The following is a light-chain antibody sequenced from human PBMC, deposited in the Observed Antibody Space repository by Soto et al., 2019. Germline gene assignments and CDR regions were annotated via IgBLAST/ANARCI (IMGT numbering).Light chain of an antibody. CDR3: QQRSNWPPVT. CDR1: QSVSNY. J-gene: IGKJ4*01. Sequence: GTLSLSPGEIATLSCRASQSVSNYLAWYQQKPGQAPRLLIYDASNRASGIPARFSGSGSGTDFTLTISSLDPEDFAVYYCQQRSNWPPVTFGGGTKVDIK. V-gene: IGKV3-11*01. CDR2: DAS.